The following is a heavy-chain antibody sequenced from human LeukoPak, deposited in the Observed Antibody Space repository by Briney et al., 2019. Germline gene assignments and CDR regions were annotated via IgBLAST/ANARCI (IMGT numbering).Heavy chain of an antibody. CDR3: AADVIPGPKGFDP. J-gene: IGHJ5*02. V-gene: IGHV1-58*02. Sequence: ASVKVSCKASGFTFTSAAMQWVRQARGQRLEWIGWLVVGSGNTRYAQKFQERVTITRDMSTSTAYMELRSLSSEDTAVYYCAADVIPGPKGFDPWGQGTLVTVSS. CDR2: LVVGSGNT. CDR1: GFTFTSAA. D-gene: IGHD2-21*01.